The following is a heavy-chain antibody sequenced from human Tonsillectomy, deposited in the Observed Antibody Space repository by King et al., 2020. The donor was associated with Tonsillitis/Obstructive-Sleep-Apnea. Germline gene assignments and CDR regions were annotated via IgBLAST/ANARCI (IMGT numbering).Heavy chain of an antibody. CDR1: GFTFSSYA. CDR3: ARGRGGEVVISYYFDY. Sequence: GAVVQSGRSLRLSCAASGFTFSSYAMHWVRQAPGKGLEWVAVISYDGSNKFYADSVKGRFTISRDNSKNTLYLQMNSLRAEDTAVYYCARGRGGEVVISYYFDYWGQGTLVTVSS. V-gene: IGHV3-30*04. CDR2: ISYDGSNK. D-gene: IGHD2-2*01. J-gene: IGHJ4*02.